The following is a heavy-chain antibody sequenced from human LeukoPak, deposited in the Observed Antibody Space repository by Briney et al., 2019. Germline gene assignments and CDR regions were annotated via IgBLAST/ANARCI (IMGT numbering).Heavy chain of an antibody. D-gene: IGHD3-22*01. CDR1: GFTLGSHA. Sequence: PGGSLRLSCAASGFTLGSHAMHWVRQAPGKGLEWVAVISYDGSNKYYADYVKGRFTISRDNSKNTLYLQMNSLRAEDTAVYYCAKSSSGYYHAEYFQHWGQGTLVTVSS. CDR3: AKSSSGYYHAEYFQH. J-gene: IGHJ1*01. CDR2: ISYDGSNK. V-gene: IGHV3-30*04.